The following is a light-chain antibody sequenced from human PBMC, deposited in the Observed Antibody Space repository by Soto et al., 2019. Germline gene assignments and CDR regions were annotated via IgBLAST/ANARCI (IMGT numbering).Light chain of an antibody. CDR2: GAS. Sequence: EIVLTQSPGTLSLSPGEGATLSCRASQSISSTFLAWYQHKPGQAPRVLIHGASRRAAGIPDRFSGSGSGTDFTLTISRLEPEDFAVYCCQQYESSWTFGQGTKVEVK. V-gene: IGKV3-20*01. CDR3: QQYESSWT. J-gene: IGKJ1*01. CDR1: QSISSTF.